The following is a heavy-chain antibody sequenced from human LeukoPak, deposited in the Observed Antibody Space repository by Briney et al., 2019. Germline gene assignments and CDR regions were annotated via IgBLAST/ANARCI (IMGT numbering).Heavy chain of an antibody. V-gene: IGHV3-9*01. J-gene: IGHJ4*02. CDR3: AKDSIQAAAGTLDY. Sequence: GRSLRLSCAVSGFTFDDYAMHWVRQVPGKGLEWVSGINWNSDSIGYAVRGRFTISRDNAKNSLYLQMNSLRAEDTALYYCAKDSIQAAAGTLDYWGQGTLVTVSS. D-gene: IGHD6-13*01. CDR2: INWNSDSI. CDR1: GFTFDDYA.